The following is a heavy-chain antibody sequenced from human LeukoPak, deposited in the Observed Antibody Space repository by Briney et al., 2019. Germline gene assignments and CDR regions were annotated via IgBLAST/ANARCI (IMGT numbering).Heavy chain of an antibody. Sequence: GGSLRLSCAASGFTFSNYWMTWVRQAPGKGLEWVANIKPDESEKYYVGSVKGRFTISRDNAKNTLYLQMNSLRVEDTAVYYCARPHTGFDSWGQGTLVTVSS. CDR2: IKPDESEK. CDR3: ARPHTGFDS. CDR1: GFTFSNYW. V-gene: IGHV3-7*01. J-gene: IGHJ4*02.